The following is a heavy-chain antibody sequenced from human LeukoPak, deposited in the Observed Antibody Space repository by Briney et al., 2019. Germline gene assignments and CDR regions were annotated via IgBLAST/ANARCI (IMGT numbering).Heavy chain of an antibody. V-gene: IGHV3-48*01. Sequence: PGGSLRLSCAASGFTFSSYSMYWVRQAPGKGLEWVSYISSSSSTIYYADSVKGRFTISRDNAKNSLYLQMNSLRAEDTAVYYCERGYYYTDVWGKGTTVTVSS. CDR2: ISSSSSTI. J-gene: IGHJ6*03. CDR1: GFTFSSYS. CDR3: ERGYYYTDV.